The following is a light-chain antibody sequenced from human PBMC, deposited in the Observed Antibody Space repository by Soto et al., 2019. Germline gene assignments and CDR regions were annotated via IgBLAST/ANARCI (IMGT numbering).Light chain of an antibody. CDR3: QQYSASPRT. CDR1: ESVSSSY. V-gene: IGKV3-20*01. CDR2: GAS. J-gene: IGKJ2*01. Sequence: EIVLSQSPNTLSLSPGERATLSCWASESVSSSYLAWYQQRPGEAPRLLIYGASSRATGIPDRFSGRGSGTDFTRTISRLEPEDFEMYYCQQYSASPRTFGQGTKVEIK.